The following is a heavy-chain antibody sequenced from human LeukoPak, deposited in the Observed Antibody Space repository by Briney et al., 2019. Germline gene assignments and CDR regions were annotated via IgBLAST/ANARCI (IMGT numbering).Heavy chain of an antibody. CDR2: INGRGGST. V-gene: IGHV3-23*01. D-gene: IGHD6-19*01. J-gene: IGHJ4*02. CDR1: GFTFSNYA. Sequence: TGGSLRLSCAASGFTFSNYAMSWVRQAPGKGLEWVSSINGRGGSTYYADSVKGRFTISRDNSKNTLYLQMNSLRAEDTAVYYCARETAVAASFDYWGQGTLVTVSS. CDR3: ARETAVAASFDY.